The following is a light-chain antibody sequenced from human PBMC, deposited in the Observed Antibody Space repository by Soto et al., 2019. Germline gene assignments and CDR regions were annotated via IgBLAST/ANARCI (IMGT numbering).Light chain of an antibody. CDR1: SGDVGSYDL. CDR3: CSYAGTSGAHWV. Sequence: SALTQPASVSGSPGQSITISCTGTSGDVGSYDLVSWFQHHPGRAPKLMIYEASKRPSGVSNRFSGSKSGNTASLTISGLQTEDEAHYFCCSYAGTSGAHWVFGGGTKLTVL. CDR2: EAS. V-gene: IGLV2-23*01. J-gene: IGLJ3*02.